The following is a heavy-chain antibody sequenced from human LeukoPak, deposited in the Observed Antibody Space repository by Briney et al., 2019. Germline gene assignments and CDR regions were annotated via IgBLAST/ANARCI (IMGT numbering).Heavy chain of an antibody. Sequence: ASVKVSCKASGYTFTTYGISWVRQAPGQGLEWMGWISAYNGNTNYAQKLQGRVTMATDTSTSTAYMELRSLRSDDTAVYYCARAGRGVRGAPSGYWGQGTLVTVSS. CDR3: ARAGRGVRGAPSGY. CDR2: ISAYNGNT. D-gene: IGHD3-10*01. J-gene: IGHJ4*02. CDR1: GYTFTTYG. V-gene: IGHV1-18*01.